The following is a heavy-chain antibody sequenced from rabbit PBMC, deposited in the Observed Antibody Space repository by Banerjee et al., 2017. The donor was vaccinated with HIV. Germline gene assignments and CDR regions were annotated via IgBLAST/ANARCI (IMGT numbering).Heavy chain of an antibody. CDR1: GFSFSSSYW. V-gene: IGHV1S45*01. CDR2: INTSSGNT. CDR3: ARDGASGYNFNL. Sequence: QEQLEESGGDLVKPEGSLTTTCTASGFSFSSSYWICWVRQAPGKGLEWIACINTSSGNTVYASWAKGRFTISKTSSTTVTLQMTSLTAADTATYFCARDGASGYNFNLWGPGTLVTVS. D-gene: IGHD1-1*01. J-gene: IGHJ4*01.